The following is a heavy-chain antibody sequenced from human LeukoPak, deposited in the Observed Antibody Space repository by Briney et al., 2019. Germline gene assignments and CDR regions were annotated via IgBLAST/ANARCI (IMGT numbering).Heavy chain of an antibody. CDR2: IYTSGST. J-gene: IGHJ1*01. Sequence: SETLSLTCTVSGGSISSGSYYWSWIRQPAGKGLEWIGRIYTSGSTNYNPSLKSRVTISVDTSKNQFSLKLSSVTAADTAVYYCARDQAAAAGSGGYFQHWGQGTLVTVSS. CDR1: GGSISSGSYY. V-gene: IGHV4-61*02. CDR3: ARDQAAAAGSGGYFQH. D-gene: IGHD6-13*01.